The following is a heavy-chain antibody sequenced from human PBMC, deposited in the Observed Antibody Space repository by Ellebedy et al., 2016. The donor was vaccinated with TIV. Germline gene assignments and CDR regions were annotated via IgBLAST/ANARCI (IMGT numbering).Heavy chain of an antibody. CDR2: ISAYNGNT. Sequence: ASVKVSXKASGYTFTSYGISWVRQAPGQGLEWMGWISAYNGNTNYAQKLQGRVTMTTDTSTSTAYMELRSLRSDDTAVYYCARGAIRHCSGGSCHEDYWGQGTLVTVSS. D-gene: IGHD2-15*01. J-gene: IGHJ4*02. CDR3: ARGAIRHCSGGSCHEDY. CDR1: GYTFTSYG. V-gene: IGHV1-18*01.